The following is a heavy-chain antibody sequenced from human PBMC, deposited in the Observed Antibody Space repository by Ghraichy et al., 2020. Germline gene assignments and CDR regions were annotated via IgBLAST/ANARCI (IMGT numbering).Heavy chain of an antibody. CDR1: GISISTTNYF. V-gene: IGHV4-39*02. CDR3: ATYFEN. J-gene: IGHJ4*02. CDR2: MYYGGRA. Sequence: SETPSLTCIVSGISISTTNYFWGWVRQPPGKGLEFIGTMYYGGRAHYNPSLRSRALISIDESKNHLSLRLDSVTVADAAVYYCATYFENWGQGTPVIVSS.